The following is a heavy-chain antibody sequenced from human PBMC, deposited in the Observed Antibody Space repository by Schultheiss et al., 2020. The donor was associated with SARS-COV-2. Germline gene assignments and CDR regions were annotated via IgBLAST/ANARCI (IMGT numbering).Heavy chain of an antibody. J-gene: IGHJ6*02. V-gene: IGHV3-53*04. CDR3: ARHRERIAGIVGWAYGVDV. D-gene: IGHD1-26*01. CDR1: GFTVITNY. CDR2: IYSGGST. Sequence: GGSLRLSCAASGFTVITNYMSWVRQAPGKGLEWVSVIYSGGSTYYADSVKGRFTISRHNSKNTLYLQMNSLRAEDTAVYYCARHRERIAGIVGWAYGVDVWGQGTTVTVSS.